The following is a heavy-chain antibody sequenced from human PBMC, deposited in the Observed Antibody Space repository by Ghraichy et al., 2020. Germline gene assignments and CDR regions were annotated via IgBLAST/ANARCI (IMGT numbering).Heavy chain of an antibody. D-gene: IGHD6-19*01. CDR3: AREGMVAGSKGYGMDV. CDR1: GFTFGTYW. Sequence: GGSLRLPCAASGFTFGTYWMTWVRQSPGKGLEWVANIEQDGSEKYYVDSVEGRFTISRDNAKNSLYLQMNSLRPEDTAVYYCAREGMVAGSKGYGMDVWGQGTTVTVSS. J-gene: IGHJ6*02. CDR2: IEQDGSEK. V-gene: IGHV3-7*01.